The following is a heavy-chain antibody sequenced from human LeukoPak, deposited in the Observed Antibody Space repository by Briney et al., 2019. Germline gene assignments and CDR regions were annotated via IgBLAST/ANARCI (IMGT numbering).Heavy chain of an antibody. J-gene: IGHJ3*02. CDR3: AKPGYCSGGSCYGAFDI. CDR1: GFTFSSYW. D-gene: IGHD2-15*01. Sequence: GGSLRLSCAASGFTFSSYWMSWVRQAPGKGLEWVANIKQDGSEKYYVDSVKGRFTISRDNAKNSLYLQMNSLRAEDTAVYYCAKPGYCSGGSCYGAFDIWGQGTMVTVSS. V-gene: IGHV3-7*03. CDR2: IKQDGSEK.